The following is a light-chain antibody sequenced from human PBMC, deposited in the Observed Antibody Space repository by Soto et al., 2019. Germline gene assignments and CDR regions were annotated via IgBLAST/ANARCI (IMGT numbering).Light chain of an antibody. CDR3: QQYDSSPP. CDR2: GAS. J-gene: IGKJ1*01. Sequence: EIFLTQSPDTLSLSPGGRASLSCRASQSVSDNQLAWYQQKTGQAPRLLIHGASSRAAGIPDRFSGSGSGTDFTLTISRLEPEDFAVYYCQQYDSSPPFGQGTKV. CDR1: QSVSDNQ. V-gene: IGKV3-20*01.